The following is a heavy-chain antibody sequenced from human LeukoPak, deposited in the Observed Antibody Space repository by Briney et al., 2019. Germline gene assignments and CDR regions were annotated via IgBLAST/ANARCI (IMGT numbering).Heavy chain of an antibody. CDR1: GFTFSSYG. V-gene: IGHV3-33*08. CDR2: IWNDGSNK. CDR3: ARIHSLYYYDSSGYGAFDI. D-gene: IGHD3-22*01. J-gene: IGHJ3*02. Sequence: GGSLRLSCAASGFTFSSYGMYWVRQAPGKGLEWVAVIWNDGSNKYYADSAKGRFTISRDNSKNTLYLQMNSLRAEDTAVYYCARIHSLYYYDSSGYGAFDIWGQGTMVTVSS.